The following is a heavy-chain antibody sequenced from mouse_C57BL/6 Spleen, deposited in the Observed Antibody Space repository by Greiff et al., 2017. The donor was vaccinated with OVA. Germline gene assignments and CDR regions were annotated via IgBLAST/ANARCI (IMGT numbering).Heavy chain of an antibody. Sequence: QVQLQQPGAELVKPGASVKLSCKASGYTFTSYWMHWVKQRPGQGLEWIGMIHPNSGSTNYNEKFKSKATLTVDKSSSTAYMQLSSLTSEDSAVYYCAREGNYYGSSSLYAMDYWGQGTSVTVSS. CDR3: AREGNYYGSSSLYAMDY. D-gene: IGHD1-1*01. V-gene: IGHV1-64*01. CDR2: IHPNSGST. CDR1: GYTFTSYW. J-gene: IGHJ4*01.